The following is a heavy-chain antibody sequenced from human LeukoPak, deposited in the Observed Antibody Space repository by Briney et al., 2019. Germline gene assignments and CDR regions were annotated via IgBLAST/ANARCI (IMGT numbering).Heavy chain of an antibody. J-gene: IGHJ3*01. CDR1: GFTFSSYA. V-gene: IGHV3-23*01. D-gene: IGHD2-2*01. CDR2: ISGGGGTT. Sequence: PGGSLRLSCAASGFTFSSYAMSWVRRAPGKGLEWVSTISGGGGTTYYADSVNGRFTISRDNSKNTLYLQLNSLRAEDTAVYYCARRYCSTCPTGHAFDLWGQGTMVTVSS. CDR3: ARRYCSTCPTGHAFDL.